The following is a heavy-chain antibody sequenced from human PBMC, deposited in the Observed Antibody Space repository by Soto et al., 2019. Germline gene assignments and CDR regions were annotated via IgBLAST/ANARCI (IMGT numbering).Heavy chain of an antibody. D-gene: IGHD1-20*01. Sequence: QVQLVQSGAEVKKPGASVKVSCKASGYTFTSYGISWVRQAPGQGLEWMGWISAYNGNTNYAQKLQGRVTMTTDTSTSTAYMELRSLRSDDTAVYYCARDRPNNQSTYPHYYYYYGMDVWGQGTTVTVSS. CDR3: ARDRPNNQSTYPHYYYYYGMDV. CDR1: GYTFTSYG. CDR2: ISAYNGNT. J-gene: IGHJ6*02. V-gene: IGHV1-18*04.